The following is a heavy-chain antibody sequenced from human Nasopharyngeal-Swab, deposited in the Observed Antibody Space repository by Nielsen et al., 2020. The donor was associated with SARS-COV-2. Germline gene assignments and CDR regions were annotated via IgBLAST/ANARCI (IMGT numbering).Heavy chain of an antibody. CDR3: ASSSSEKRGHDS. J-gene: IGHJ4*02. V-gene: IGHV6-1*01. CDR1: GDTLSISSVA. CDR2: TKYVSKWNS. D-gene: IGHD3-16*01. Sequence: SETLSLTCAVSGDTLSISSVAWNWIRLSPSRGLEWLGKTKYVSKWNSDYAESVKSRITINPDTSKNQFSLRLNSVTAADTAVYYCASSSSEKRGHDSWGQGTLVTVSS.